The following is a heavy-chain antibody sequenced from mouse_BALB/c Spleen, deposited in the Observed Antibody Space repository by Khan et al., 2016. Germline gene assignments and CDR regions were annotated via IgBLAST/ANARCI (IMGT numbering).Heavy chain of an antibody. J-gene: IGHJ3*01. Sequence: QVQLKQSGAELVRPGTSVKVSCKASGYAFTNYLIEWVKQRPGQGLEWIGVINPGSGGTNYNEKFKGKATLTADKSSSTAYMQLSSLTSDDSAVFFGARSDGYDVCYAYWGQGTLVTVSA. D-gene: IGHD2-2*01. V-gene: IGHV1-54*01. CDR3: ARSDGYDVCYAY. CDR2: INPGSGGT. CDR1: GYAFTNYL.